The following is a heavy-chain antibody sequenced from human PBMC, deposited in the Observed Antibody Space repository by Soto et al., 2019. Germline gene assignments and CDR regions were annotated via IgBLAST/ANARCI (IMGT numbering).Heavy chain of an antibody. D-gene: IGHD5-12*01. CDR1: GGTFSSYA. J-gene: IGHJ4*02. Sequence: QVQLVQSGAEVRQPASSVKVSCKASGGTFSSYAISWVRQAPGQGLEWMGGIVPIVGTTTYAQKFQGRVTSTADEATSTAYMQLSRLRSDDTAVYYGVRVGAITGYPDHWGQRTLVTVSS. CDR3: VRVGAITGYPDH. CDR2: IVPIVGTT. V-gene: IGHV1-69*12.